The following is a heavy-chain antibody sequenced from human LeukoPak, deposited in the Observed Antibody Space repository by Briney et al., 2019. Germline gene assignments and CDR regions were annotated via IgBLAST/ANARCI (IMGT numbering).Heavy chain of an antibody. D-gene: IGHD3-22*01. Sequence: GRSLRLSCAASGFTFSSYGMHWVRQAPGKGLEWVAVISYDGSNKYYADSVKGRFTISRDNSKNTLYLQMNSLRAEDTAVYYCAKEAYYDSSALDYWGLGTLVTVSS. CDR2: ISYDGSNK. V-gene: IGHV3-30*18. J-gene: IGHJ4*02. CDR1: GFTFSSYG. CDR3: AKEAYYDSSALDY.